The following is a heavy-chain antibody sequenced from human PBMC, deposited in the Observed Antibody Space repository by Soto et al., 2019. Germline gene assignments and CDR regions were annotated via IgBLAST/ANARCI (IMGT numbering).Heavy chain of an antibody. CDR3: ATSNWFDP. CDR2: IYYSGST. J-gene: IGHJ5*02. Sequence: PSETLSLTCTVSGDSISSYYWTWIRQPPGKGLEWIGYIYYSGSTNYNSSLKSRVTISVDTSKNQFSLKLSSVTAADTAVYYCATSNWFDPWGQGTLVTVSS. CDR1: GDSISSYY. V-gene: IGHV4-59*08.